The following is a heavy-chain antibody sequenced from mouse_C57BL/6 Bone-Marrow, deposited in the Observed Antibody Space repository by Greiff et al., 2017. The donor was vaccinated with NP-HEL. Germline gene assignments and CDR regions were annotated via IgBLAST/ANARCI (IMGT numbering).Heavy chain of an antibody. D-gene: IGHD3-2*02. CDR1: GYSITSGYY. V-gene: IGHV3-6*01. J-gene: IGHJ3*01. CDR3: ARENGRDSSGYGFAY. CDR2: ISYDGSN. Sequence: EVKLVESGPGLVKPSQSLSLTCSVTGYSITSGYYWNWIRQFPGNKLEWMGDISYDGSNNYNPSLKNRISITRDPSKNTFFLKLNSVTTEDSATYYGARENGRDSSGYGFAYWGQGTLVTVSA.